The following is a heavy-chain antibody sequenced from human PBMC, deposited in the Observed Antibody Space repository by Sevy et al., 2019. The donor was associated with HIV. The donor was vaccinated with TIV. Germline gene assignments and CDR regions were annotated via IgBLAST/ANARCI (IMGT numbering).Heavy chain of an antibody. CDR2: ISDDGSYK. CDR1: GFIFSSYE. CDR3: VTLDYYDNSGSHPGYFDY. D-gene: IGHD3-22*01. J-gene: IGHJ4*02. V-gene: IGHV3-30*04. Sequence: GGSLRLSCVASGFIFSSYEMNWVRQAPGKGLEWVAVISDDGSYKDYADSVKDRFTISRDNSKNTLYVQMNSLRAEDTAVYYCVTLDYYDNSGSHPGYFDYWGQGTLVTVSS.